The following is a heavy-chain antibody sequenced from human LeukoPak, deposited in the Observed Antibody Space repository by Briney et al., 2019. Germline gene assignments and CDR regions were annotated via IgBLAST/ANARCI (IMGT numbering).Heavy chain of an antibody. J-gene: IGHJ5*02. CDR2: IYYSGST. CDR1: GGSISSYY. V-gene: IGHV4-59*01. Sequence: PSETLSLTCTVSGGSISSYYWSWIRQPPGKGLEWIGYIYYSGSTNYNPSLKSRVTISVDTSKNQFSLKLSSVTAADTAVYYCARGQANYYGSGSYYLNLWGQGTLVTVFS. D-gene: IGHD3-10*01. CDR3: ARGQANYYGSGSYYLNL.